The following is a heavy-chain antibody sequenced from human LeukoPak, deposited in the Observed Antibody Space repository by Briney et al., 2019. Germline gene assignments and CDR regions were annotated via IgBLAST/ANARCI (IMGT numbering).Heavy chain of an antibody. V-gene: IGHV4-38-2*01. D-gene: IGHD3-3*01. Sequence: SETPSLTCAVSGYSISSGYYWGWIRQPPGKGLEWIGSIYHSGSTYYNPSLKSRVTISVDTSKNQFSLKLSSVTAADTAVYYCARHSHHVTYYDFWSGYYTEGFDYWGQGTLVTVSS. CDR2: IYHSGST. CDR1: GYSISSGYY. CDR3: ARHSHHVTYYDFWSGYYTEGFDY. J-gene: IGHJ4*02.